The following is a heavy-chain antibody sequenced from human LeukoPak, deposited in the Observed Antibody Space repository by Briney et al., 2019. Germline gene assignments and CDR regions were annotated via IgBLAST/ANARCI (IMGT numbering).Heavy chain of an antibody. Sequence: GGSLRLSCAASGFTFSSYAMSWVRQAPGKGLEWVAFIRHDGSIKNYADSVKGRSTISRDNSKNTLYLQLNSLGADDTAVYYCAKIAPWGAVTTTDGFDYWGQGTLVTVSS. J-gene: IGHJ4*02. D-gene: IGHD4-17*01. CDR3: AKIAPWGAVTTTDGFDY. V-gene: IGHV3-30*02. CDR2: IRHDGSIK. CDR1: GFTFSSYA.